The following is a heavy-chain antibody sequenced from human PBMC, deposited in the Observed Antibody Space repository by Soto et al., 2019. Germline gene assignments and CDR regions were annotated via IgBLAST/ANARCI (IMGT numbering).Heavy chain of an antibody. V-gene: IGHV3-33*01. CDR1: GFTFSSYG. J-gene: IGHJ1*01. D-gene: IGHD6-13*01. Sequence: QVQLVESGGGVVQPGRSLRLSCAASGFTFSSYGMHWVRQAPGKGLEWVAVIWYDGSNKYYADSVKGRFTISRDNSKNTLYLQMNSLRAEDTAVYYCARDPVRAAAGIRCFQHWGQGTLVTVSS. CDR2: IWYDGSNK. CDR3: ARDPVRAAAGIRCFQH.